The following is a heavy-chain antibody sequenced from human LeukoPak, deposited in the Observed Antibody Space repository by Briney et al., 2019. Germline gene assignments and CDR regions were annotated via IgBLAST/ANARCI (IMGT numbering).Heavy chain of an antibody. CDR2: ISSSSSYI. CDR3: ARGYSRVSYYFDY. J-gene: IGHJ4*02. Sequence: PGGSLRLSCAASGFTFSSYSMNWVRQAPGKGLEWVSSISSSSSYIYYADSVKGRFTISRDNAKNSLYLQMNSLRAEDTAVYYCARGYSRVSYYFDYWGQGTLVTVSS. V-gene: IGHV3-21*01. CDR1: GFTFSSYS. D-gene: IGHD6-13*01.